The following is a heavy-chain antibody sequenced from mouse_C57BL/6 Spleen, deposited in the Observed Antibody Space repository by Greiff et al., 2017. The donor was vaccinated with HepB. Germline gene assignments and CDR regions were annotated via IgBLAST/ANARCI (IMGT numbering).Heavy chain of an antibody. D-gene: IGHD2-4*01. V-gene: IGHV1-20*01. CDR3: AKEGGDYDGAMDY. Sequence: VQLKESGPELVKPGDSVKISCKASGYSFTGYFMNWVMQSHGKSLEWIGRINPYNGDTFYNQKFKGKATLTVDKSSSTAHMELRSLTSEDSAVYYCAKEGGDYDGAMDYWGQGTSVTVSS. CDR1: GYSFTGYF. CDR2: INPYNGDT. J-gene: IGHJ4*01.